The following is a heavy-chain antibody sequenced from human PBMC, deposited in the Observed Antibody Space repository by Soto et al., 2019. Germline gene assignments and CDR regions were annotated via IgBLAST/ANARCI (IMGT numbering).Heavy chain of an antibody. CDR3: ASDLVGASDSYGLDV. D-gene: IGHD1-26*01. Sequence: LRLSCAASGFTFSSYGMHWVRQAPGKGLEWVAVISYDGSNKYYADSVKGRFTISRDNSKNRLYLQMNSLRAEDTAVYYCASDLVGASDSYGLDVWGQGTPVTVSS. CDR1: GFTFSSYG. V-gene: IGHV3-30*03. CDR2: ISYDGSNK. J-gene: IGHJ6*02.